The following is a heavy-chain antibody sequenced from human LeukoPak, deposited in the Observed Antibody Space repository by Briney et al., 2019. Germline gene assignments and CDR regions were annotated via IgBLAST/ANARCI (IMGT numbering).Heavy chain of an antibody. V-gene: IGHV3-21*05. CDR3: ARDYKGPDY. D-gene: IGHD5-24*01. Sequence: GGSLRPSCAASGFPLSSYSINWVRQAPGKGLEWVSYISSSGSAIYYADSVKGRFTISRDNAKNSLYLQMNSLRAEDTAVYYCARDYKGPDYWGQGTLVTVSS. CDR2: ISSSGSAI. J-gene: IGHJ4*01. CDR1: GFPLSSYS.